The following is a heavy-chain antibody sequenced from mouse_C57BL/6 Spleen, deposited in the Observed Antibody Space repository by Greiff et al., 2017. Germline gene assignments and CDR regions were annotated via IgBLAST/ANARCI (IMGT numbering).Heavy chain of an antibody. CDR2: IYPSDSGT. D-gene: IGHD1-1*01. CDR1: GYTFTSYW. V-gene: IGHV1-61*01. CDR3: ARSEYCSPFAY. Sequence: QVQLQQPGAELVRPGSSVKLSCKASGYTFTSYWMDWVKQRPGQGLEWIGNIYPSDSGTHYNQKFKDKATLTVDKSSSTAYMQLSRLTSEDSAVCYCARSEYCSPFAYWGQGTLVTVSA. J-gene: IGHJ3*01.